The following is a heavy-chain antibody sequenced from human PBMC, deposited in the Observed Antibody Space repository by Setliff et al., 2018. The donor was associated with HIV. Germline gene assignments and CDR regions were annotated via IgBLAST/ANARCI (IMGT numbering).Heavy chain of an antibody. CDR1: GGTFSSYA. Sequence: VASVKVSCKASGGTFSSYAISWVRQAPGQGLEWMGGIIPIFGTANYAQKFQGRVTITADESTSTAYMELSSLRSEDTAVYNCARDYPYYESSGYNYLEAFDIWGQGTMVTVSS. V-gene: IGHV1-69*13. J-gene: IGHJ3*02. CDR3: ARDYPYYESSGYNYLEAFDI. D-gene: IGHD3-22*01. CDR2: IIPIFGTA.